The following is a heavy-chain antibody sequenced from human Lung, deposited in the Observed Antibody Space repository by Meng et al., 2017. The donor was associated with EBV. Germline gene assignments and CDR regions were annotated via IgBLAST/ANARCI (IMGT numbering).Heavy chain of an antibody. Sequence: QVQLQESGPGLGKPSQTLSLTCTVSGGSVSSGGYYWSWIRQHPGKGLEWIGYIYYSGSTYYNPSLKSRVTISVDTSKNQFSLKLSSVTAADTAVYYCAATVNDGYFDYWGQGTLVTVSS. D-gene: IGHD4-11*01. CDR3: AATVNDGYFDY. J-gene: IGHJ4*02. CDR2: IYYSGST. V-gene: IGHV4-31*03. CDR1: GGSVSSGGYY.